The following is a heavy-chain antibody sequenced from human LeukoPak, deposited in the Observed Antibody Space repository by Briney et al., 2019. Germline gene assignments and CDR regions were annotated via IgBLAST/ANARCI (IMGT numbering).Heavy chain of an antibody. J-gene: IGHJ4*02. CDR2: LTTGGDST. CDR1: GFTFASYA. Sequence: GGSLRLSCAASGFTFASYAMNWVRQAPGKGLEWVSALTTGGDSTSYAASVKGRFAISRDNSKNTLYLQMNNLGAEDTAVYYCAKASCSSTSCYVDYWGQGTLVTVSS. CDR3: AKASCSSTSCYVDY. D-gene: IGHD2-2*01. V-gene: IGHV3-23*01.